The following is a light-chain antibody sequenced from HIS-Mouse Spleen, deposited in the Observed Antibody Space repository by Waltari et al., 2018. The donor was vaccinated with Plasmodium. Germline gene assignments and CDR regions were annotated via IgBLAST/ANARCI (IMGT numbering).Light chain of an antibody. Sequence: DIQLTQSPPFLSASVGDRVTIPCRASQGISSYLAWYQQKPGKAPKLLIYAASTLQSGVPSRFSGSGSGTEFTLTISSLQPEDFATYYCQQLNSYPSITFGQGTRLEIK. CDR2: AAS. CDR1: QGISSY. V-gene: IGKV1-9*01. J-gene: IGKJ5*01. CDR3: QQLNSYPSIT.